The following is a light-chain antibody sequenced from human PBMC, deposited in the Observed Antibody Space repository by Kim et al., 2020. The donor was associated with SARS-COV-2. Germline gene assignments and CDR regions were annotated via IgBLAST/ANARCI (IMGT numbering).Light chain of an antibody. CDR1: QSVSSSY. Sequence: PGERATLSCRASQSVSSSYLAWYQQKPGQAPRLIIYGASSRATGIPDRFSGSESGTDFTLTISRLEPEDFAVYYCQQYGSSLPWTFGQGTKVDIK. J-gene: IGKJ1*01. V-gene: IGKV3-20*01. CDR3: QQYGSSLPWT. CDR2: GAS.